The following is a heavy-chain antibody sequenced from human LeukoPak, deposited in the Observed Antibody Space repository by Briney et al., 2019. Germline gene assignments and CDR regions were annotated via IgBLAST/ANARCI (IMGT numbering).Heavy chain of an antibody. CDR3: ARVLGRVAAPDY. V-gene: IGHV4-59*01. Sequence: SETLSLTCTVSGGSISSYYWSWIRQPPGKGLEWIGYIYYSGSTNCNPSLKSRVTISVDTSKNQFSLKLSSVTAADTAVYYCARVLGRVAAPDYWGQGTLVTVSS. CDR2: IYYSGST. J-gene: IGHJ4*02. D-gene: IGHD2-15*01. CDR1: GGSISSYY.